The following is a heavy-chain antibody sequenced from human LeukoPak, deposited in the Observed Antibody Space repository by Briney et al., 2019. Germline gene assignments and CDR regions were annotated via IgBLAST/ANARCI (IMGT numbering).Heavy chain of an antibody. CDR2: INAGNGNT. V-gene: IGHV1-3*01. J-gene: IGHJ6*02. Sequence: ASVKVSCKASGYTFTGYYMHWVRQAPGQRLEWMGWINAGNGNTKYSQKFQGRVTITRDTSASTAYMELSSLRSEDTAVYYCARDGYYDSSGFYYGMDVWGQGTTVTVSS. D-gene: IGHD3-22*01. CDR3: ARDGYYDSSGFYYGMDV. CDR1: GYTFTGYY.